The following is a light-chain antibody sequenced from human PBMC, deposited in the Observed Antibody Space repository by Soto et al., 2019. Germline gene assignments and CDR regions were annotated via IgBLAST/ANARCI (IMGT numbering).Light chain of an antibody. J-gene: IGKJ4*01. V-gene: IGKV1-39*01. CDR2: GAS. Sequence: DIQLTQSPSSLSASLGDSITITCRASETISTFLNWYQVQPGKASRLLVYGASYLQVGVPVRFRGSGSGTLFTLTIDNLQREDLASYFCQQFFSAVLTFGGGTRVDI. CDR1: ETISTF. CDR3: QQFFSAVLT.